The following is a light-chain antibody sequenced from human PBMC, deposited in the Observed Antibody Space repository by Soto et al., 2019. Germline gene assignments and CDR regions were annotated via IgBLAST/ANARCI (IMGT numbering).Light chain of an antibody. Sequence: QSVLTQPPSVSAAPGQKVTISCSGSSSNIGNSYVSWYQQLPGTAPKLLIYDNNYRPSGIPDRFSGSKSGTSATLGITGLQTGDEADYFCAPWDSSLTSVVFGGGTQLTVL. CDR2: DNN. V-gene: IGLV1-51*01. J-gene: IGLJ3*02. CDR3: APWDSSLTSVV. CDR1: SSNIGNSY.